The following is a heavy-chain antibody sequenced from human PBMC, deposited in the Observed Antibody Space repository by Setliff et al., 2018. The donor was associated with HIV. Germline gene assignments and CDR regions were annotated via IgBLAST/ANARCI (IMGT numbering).Heavy chain of an antibody. D-gene: IGHD3-10*01. Sequence: ASVKVSCKASGYTFTSYAMDWVRQAPGQGLEWMGWINTNTGNPTYAQGFTGRFVFSLDTSVSTAYLQISSLKAEDTAVYYCARDRASFMVRGVMEAFDIWGQGTMVTVSS. CDR1: GYTFTSYA. V-gene: IGHV7-4-1*02. CDR3: ARDRASFMVRGVMEAFDI. J-gene: IGHJ3*02. CDR2: INTNTGNP.